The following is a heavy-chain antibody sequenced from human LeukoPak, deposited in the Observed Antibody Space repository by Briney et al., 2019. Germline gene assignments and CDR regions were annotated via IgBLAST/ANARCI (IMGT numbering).Heavy chain of an antibody. V-gene: IGHV7-4-1*02. CDR2: INTGTGNP. J-gene: IGHJ4*02. CDR3: ASFGAHSFDY. Sequence: ASVKVSCKTSGYSFTSYAMNWVRQAPGQGLEFMGWINTGTGNPTYAQGFTGRFVFSLDTSVSTAYLQISTLKPEGTAVYYCASFGAHSFDYWGQGTLVTVSS. D-gene: IGHD3-10*01. CDR1: GYSFTSYA.